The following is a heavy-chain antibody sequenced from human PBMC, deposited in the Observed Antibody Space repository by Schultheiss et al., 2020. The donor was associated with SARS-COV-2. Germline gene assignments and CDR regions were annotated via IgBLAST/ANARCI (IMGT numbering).Heavy chain of an antibody. D-gene: IGHD6-13*01. Sequence: SETLSLTCTVSGGSISSGGYYWSWIRQHPGKGLEWIGEINHSGSTNYNPSLKSRVTISVDTSKNQFSLKLSSVTAADTAVYYCARDLLPYSSTRGLGGLWGQGTTVTVSS. CDR3: ARDLLPYSSTRGLGGL. CDR2: INHSGST. CDR1: GGSISSGGYY. J-gene: IGHJ6*02. V-gene: IGHV4-31*03.